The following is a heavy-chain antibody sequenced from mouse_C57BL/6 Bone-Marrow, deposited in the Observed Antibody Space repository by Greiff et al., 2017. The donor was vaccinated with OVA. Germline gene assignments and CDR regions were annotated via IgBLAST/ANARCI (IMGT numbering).Heavy chain of an antibody. J-gene: IGHJ3*01. D-gene: IGHD1-1*01. Sequence: QVQLQQPGAELVRPGSSVKLSYKASGYTFTSYWMDWVKQRPGQGLEWIGNIYPSDSETHYNQKFKDKATLTVDKSSSTAYMQLSSLTSEDSAVYYCARSPGSSYKFAYWGQGTLVTVSA. CDR1: GYTFTSYW. CDR2: IYPSDSET. V-gene: IGHV1-61*01. CDR3: ARSPGSSYKFAY.